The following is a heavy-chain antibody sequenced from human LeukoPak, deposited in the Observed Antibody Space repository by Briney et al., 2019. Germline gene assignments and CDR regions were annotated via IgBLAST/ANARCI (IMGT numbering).Heavy chain of an antibody. D-gene: IGHD3-10*01. CDR3: ARDAGHYFDY. Sequence: GGSLRLSCAASGFTFSSYAMHWVRQAPGKGLEWVAVISYDGSNKYYADSVKGRFTISRDNSKNTLYLQMNSLRAEDTAVYYCARDAGHYFDYWGQGILVTISS. V-gene: IGHV3-30-3*01. CDR2: ISYDGSNK. CDR1: GFTFSSYA. J-gene: IGHJ4*02.